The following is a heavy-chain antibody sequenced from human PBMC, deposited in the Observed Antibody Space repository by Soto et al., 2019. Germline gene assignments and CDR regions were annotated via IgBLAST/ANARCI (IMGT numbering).Heavy chain of an antibody. Sequence: GGSRHPQVKGLELSGIIFYIVATHYNPSLKSRLIITVDSPKNQFSLKVNSVTAEDTAVYYCARQIESSLDSFDYWGEGALVTVSS. CDR3: ARQIESSLDSFDY. V-gene: IGHV4-39*01. J-gene: IGHJ4*02. CDR2: IFYIVAT. D-gene: IGHD6-13*01.